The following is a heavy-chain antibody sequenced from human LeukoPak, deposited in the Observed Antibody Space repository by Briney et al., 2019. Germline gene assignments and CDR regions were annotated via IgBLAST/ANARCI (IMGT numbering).Heavy chain of an antibody. J-gene: IGHJ4*02. D-gene: IGHD3-22*01. V-gene: IGHV3-15*07. CDR1: GFIFSNAW. CDR2: IKSKVDGETL. CDR3: STGGYFLDY. Sequence: GGSLRLSCAASGFIFSNAWMNWVRQAPGKGLEWVGRIKSKVDGETLDYAAPVKGRFTISRGDSKNTVYLQMNSLKTEDTAVYFCSTGGYFLDYWGQGTPVTVSS.